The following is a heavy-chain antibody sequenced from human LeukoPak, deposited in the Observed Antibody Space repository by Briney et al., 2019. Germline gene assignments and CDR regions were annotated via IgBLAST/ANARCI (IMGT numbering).Heavy chain of an antibody. CDR2: IKSKTDGGTT. CDR1: GFTFSTAW. CDR3: TTLSLGIAAPDY. Sequence: KAGGSLRLSCAASGFTFSTAWMSWVRQAPGKGREWVGRIKSKTDGGTTDYAAPVKGRFTISRDDSKNTLYLQMNSLKTEDTAVYYCTTLSLGIAAPDYWGQGALVTVSS. D-gene: IGHD6-13*01. V-gene: IGHV3-15*01. J-gene: IGHJ4*02.